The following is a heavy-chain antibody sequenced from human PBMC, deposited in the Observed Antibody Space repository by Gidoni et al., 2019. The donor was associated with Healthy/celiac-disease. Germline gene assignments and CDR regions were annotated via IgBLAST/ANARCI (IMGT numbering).Heavy chain of an antibody. Sequence: QVQLVESGGGVVQPGRSLRPSCAASGFTFSSYAMHWVRQAPGKGLEWVAVISYDGSNKYYADSVKGRFTISRDNSKNTLYLQMNSLRAEDTAVYYCARDRVHYYDSSGYLDAFDIWGQGTMVTVSS. D-gene: IGHD3-22*01. CDR2: ISYDGSNK. CDR3: ARDRVHYYDSSGYLDAFDI. V-gene: IGHV3-30*04. J-gene: IGHJ3*02. CDR1: GFTFSSYA.